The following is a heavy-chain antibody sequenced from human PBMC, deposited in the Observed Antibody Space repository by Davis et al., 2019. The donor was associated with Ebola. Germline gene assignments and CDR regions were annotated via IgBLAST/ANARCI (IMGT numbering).Heavy chain of an antibody. V-gene: IGHV4-59*12. D-gene: IGHD3-10*01. J-gene: IGHJ4*02. CDR2: IYYSGST. CDR1: GGSISSYY. Sequence: MPSETLSLTCTVSGGSISSYYWSWIRQPPGKGLEWIGYIYYSGSTNYNPSLKSRVTISVDTSKNQFSLKLSSVTAADTAVYYCARGGYYYGSGSYYTTIDYWGQGTLVTVSS. CDR3: ARGGYYYGSGSYYTTIDY.